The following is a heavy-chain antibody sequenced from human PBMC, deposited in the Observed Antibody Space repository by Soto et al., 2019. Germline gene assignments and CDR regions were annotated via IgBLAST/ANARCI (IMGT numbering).Heavy chain of an antibody. CDR3: ARDHPENVVVTAILSGMDV. Sequence: SGGSLRLSCAASGFTFSSYSMNWVRQAPGKGLEWVSSISSSSSYIYYADSVKGRFTISRDNAKNSLYLQMNSLRAEDTAVYYCARDHPENVVVTAILSGMDVWGQGTTVTVSS. CDR1: GFTFSSYS. CDR2: ISSSSSYI. J-gene: IGHJ6*02. V-gene: IGHV3-21*01. D-gene: IGHD2-21*02.